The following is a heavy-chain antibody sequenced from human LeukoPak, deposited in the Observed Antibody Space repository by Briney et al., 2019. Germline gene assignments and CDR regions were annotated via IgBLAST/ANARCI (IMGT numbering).Heavy chain of an antibody. CDR1: GGFISSSYY. Sequence: SETLSLTCTVSGGFISSSYYWSWIRQPAGKGLEWIGRISTSGTTNYNPSLKSRVTISVDTSKNQFSLKLSSVTAADTAVYYCARGAYSSSSTYWFDPWGQGTLVTVSS. D-gene: IGHD6-13*01. CDR3: ARGAYSSSSTYWFDP. V-gene: IGHV4-4*07. CDR2: ISTSGTT. J-gene: IGHJ5*02.